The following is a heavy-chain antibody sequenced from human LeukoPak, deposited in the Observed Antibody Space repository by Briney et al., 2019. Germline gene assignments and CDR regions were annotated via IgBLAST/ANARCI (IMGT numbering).Heavy chain of an antibody. V-gene: IGHV4-39*01. D-gene: IGHD3-3*01. Sequence: KTSETLSLTCTVSGGSISRTSYYWGWFRRPPGKGLEWIASMYSSGSMYYSPSLKSRVTISADTSKNQFSLKLNSVTAADTAVYYCAGLFEEGSYHFDYWGQGTLVTVS. CDR1: GGSISRTSYY. J-gene: IGHJ4*02. CDR3: AGLFEEGSYHFDY. CDR2: MYSSGSM.